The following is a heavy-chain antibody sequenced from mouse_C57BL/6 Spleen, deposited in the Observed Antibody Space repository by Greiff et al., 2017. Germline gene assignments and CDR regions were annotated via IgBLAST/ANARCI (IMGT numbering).Heavy chain of an antibody. CDR2: IDPENGDT. CDR1: GFNIKDDY. D-gene: IGHD1-1*01. V-gene: IGHV14-4*01. Sequence: VQLQQPGAELVRPGASVKLSCTASGFNIKDDYMHWVKQRPEQGLEWIGWIDPENGDTEYASKFQGKATITADTSSNTAYLQLSSLTSEDTAVYYCTTNYYGSSLDYWGQGTTLTVSS. J-gene: IGHJ2*01. CDR3: TTNYYGSSLDY.